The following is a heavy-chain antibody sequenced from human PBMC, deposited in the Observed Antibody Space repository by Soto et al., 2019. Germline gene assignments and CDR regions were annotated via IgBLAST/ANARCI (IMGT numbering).Heavy chain of an antibody. J-gene: IGHJ5*01. CDR2: VSSSGSYI. CDR1: GFTFSSYS. V-gene: IGHV3-21*01. Sequence: GGSLRLSCAASGFTFSSYSMNWVRQAPGKGLEWVSSVSSSGSYIYYADSVKGRFIISRDNAKNSLFPQMNSLRAEDTAVYYCARDPPSYYYDSSGFDSWGQGTLVTVSS. D-gene: IGHD3-22*01. CDR3: ARDPPSYYYDSSGFDS.